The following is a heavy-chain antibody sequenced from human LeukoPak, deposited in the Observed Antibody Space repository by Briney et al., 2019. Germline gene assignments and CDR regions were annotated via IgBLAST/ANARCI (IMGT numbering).Heavy chain of an antibody. CDR3: AMIVVVTRLIDY. CDR1: GFTFSDYY. D-gene: IGHD3-22*01. Sequence: PGGSLRLSCAASGFTFSDYYLSWIRQAPGKGLEWVSYISSSGSTIYYADSVKGRFTISRNNAKNSLYLQMNSLRAEDTAVYYCAMIVVVTRLIDYWGQGTLVTVSS. CDR2: ISSSGSTI. J-gene: IGHJ4*02. V-gene: IGHV3-11*01.